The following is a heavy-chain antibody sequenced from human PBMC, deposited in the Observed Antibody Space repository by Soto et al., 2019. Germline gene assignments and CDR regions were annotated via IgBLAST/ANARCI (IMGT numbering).Heavy chain of an antibody. CDR3: ARVGGGAYNS. D-gene: IGHD3-10*01. Sequence: QVQLVQSGAELKKPGSSVKVSCKASGGTFSTYAINWVRQAPGQGLEWMGGILPILGPLNYAQKFKGRVTIAADDSTSTAYMELTSLRSEDTAIYYCARVGGGAYNSWGQGTLVTVSS. CDR1: GGTFSTYA. CDR2: ILPILGPL. V-gene: IGHV1-69*01. J-gene: IGHJ4*02.